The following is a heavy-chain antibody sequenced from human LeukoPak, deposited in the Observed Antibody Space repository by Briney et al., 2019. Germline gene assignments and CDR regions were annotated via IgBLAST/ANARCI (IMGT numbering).Heavy chain of an antibody. Sequence: ASVKVSCKVSGYTLTELSMHWVRQAPGRGLEWMGGFDPEDGETIYAQKFQGRVTMTEDTSTDTAYMELSSLRSEDTAVYYCATGGVRYCSSTSCYRGHYYYYYMDVWGKGTTVTVSS. J-gene: IGHJ6*03. V-gene: IGHV1-24*01. CDR1: GYTLTELS. D-gene: IGHD2-2*02. CDR3: ATGGVRYCSSTSCYRGHYYYYYMDV. CDR2: FDPEDGET.